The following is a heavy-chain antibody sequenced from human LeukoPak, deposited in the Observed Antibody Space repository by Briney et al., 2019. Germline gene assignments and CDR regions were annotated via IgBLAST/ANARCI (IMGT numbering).Heavy chain of an antibody. V-gene: IGHV3-23*01. CDR1: GFTFTNYA. Sequence: GGSLRLSCAASGFTFTNYAMSWVRQAPGKGLEWVSAISGTGSSTYYADSVKGRFTTSRDNSKNTLFLQMNSLRAEDTAVYYCAKGYYDYVWGSYYFDYWGQGTLVTVSS. CDR2: ISGTGSST. D-gene: IGHD3-16*01. J-gene: IGHJ4*02. CDR3: AKGYYDYVWGSYYFDY.